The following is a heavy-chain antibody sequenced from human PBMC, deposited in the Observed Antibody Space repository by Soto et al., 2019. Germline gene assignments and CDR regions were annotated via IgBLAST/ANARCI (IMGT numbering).Heavy chain of an antibody. CDR1: GHTLSGYW. V-gene: IGHV3-74*03. Sequence: EVQLVESGGGLVQPGGSLRLSCISSGHTLSGYWMHWFRQSPEKGLEWVVRISDDGSNTTYADSVKGRFTISRDTARNTVYVQMDSLTADDTAGYHCVSDRWGHPYGPPDYWGQGTLGTVYS. CDR3: VSDRWGHPYGPPDY. CDR2: ISDDGSNT. J-gene: IGHJ4*02. D-gene: IGHD3-10*01.